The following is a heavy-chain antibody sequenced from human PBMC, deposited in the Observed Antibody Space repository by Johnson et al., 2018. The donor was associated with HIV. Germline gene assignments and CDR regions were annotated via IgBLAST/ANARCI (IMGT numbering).Heavy chain of an antibody. J-gene: IGHJ3*02. CDR1: GFTFSSYA. D-gene: IGHD5-12*01. Sequence: VQLVESGGGLVQPGGSLRLSCAASGFTFSSYAMRWVRQAPGTGLEWVSVIGGGGGSTYYADSVNGRFAISRDNSKNTLYLRMNSLRAEDTAVYYWAKVQGIVMAGYDCFDIWGQGTMVTVSS. CDR2: IGGGGGST. V-gene: IGHV3-23*04. CDR3: AKVQGIVMAGYDCFDI.